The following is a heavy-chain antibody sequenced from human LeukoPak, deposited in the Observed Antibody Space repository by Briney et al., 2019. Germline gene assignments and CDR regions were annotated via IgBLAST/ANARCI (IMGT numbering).Heavy chain of an antibody. CDR3: ARDLVDIVATTYIAFDH. V-gene: IGHV1-2*02. CDR1: GYTFTGYY. J-gene: IGHJ4*02. D-gene: IGHD5-12*01. CDR2: INPNSGGT. Sequence: ASVKVSCKASGYTFTGYYMHWVRQAPGQGLEWMGWINPNSGGTNYAQKFQGRVTMTRDTSISKAYMELSRLRSDDTAVYYCARDLVDIVATTYIAFDHWGQGTLVTVSS.